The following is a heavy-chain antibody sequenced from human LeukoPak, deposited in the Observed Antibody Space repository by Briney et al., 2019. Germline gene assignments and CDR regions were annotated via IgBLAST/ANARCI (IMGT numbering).Heavy chain of an antibody. CDR2: INHSGST. Sequence: SETLSLTCAFYGGSFSGYYWSWIRQPPGKGLEWIGEINHSGSTNYNPSLKSRVTISVDTSKNQFSLKLSSVTAADTAVYYCARYWGSGWTFDYWGQGTLVTVSS. CDR1: GGSFSGYY. V-gene: IGHV4-34*01. D-gene: IGHD6-19*01. J-gene: IGHJ4*02. CDR3: ARYWGSGWTFDY.